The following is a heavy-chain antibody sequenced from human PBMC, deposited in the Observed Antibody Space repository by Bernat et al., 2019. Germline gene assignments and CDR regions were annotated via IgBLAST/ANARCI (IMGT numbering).Heavy chain of an antibody. CDR2: IYYSGST. D-gene: IGHD6-13*01. J-gene: IGHJ6*02. V-gene: IGHV4-39*01. Sequence: QLQLQESVPGLVKPSETLSLTCTVSGGSISSSSYYWGWIRQPPGKGLEWIGSIYYSGSTYYNPSLKSRVTISVDTSKNQFSLKLSSVTAADTAVYYCARHRGSWYSYGMDVWGQGTTVTVSS. CDR1: GGSISSSSYY. CDR3: ARHRGSWYSYGMDV.